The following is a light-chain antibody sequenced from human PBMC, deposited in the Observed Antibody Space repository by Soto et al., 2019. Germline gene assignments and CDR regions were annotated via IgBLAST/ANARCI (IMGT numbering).Light chain of an antibody. CDR3: QQYNVSPYT. Sequence: EILFTPSSATPSLSPGDRATLFCEARSACSNSYLAWFQQKPGQAPRLLIYGASTRATGIPDRFSGSGSGTVFTLTISRLEAEDFAVFYCQQYNVSPYTFGQGTKVDIK. CDR1: SACSNSY. V-gene: IGKV3-20*01. CDR2: GAS. J-gene: IGKJ2*01.